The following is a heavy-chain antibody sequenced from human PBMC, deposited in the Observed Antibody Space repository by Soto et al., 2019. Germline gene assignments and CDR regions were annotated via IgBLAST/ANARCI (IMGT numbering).Heavy chain of an antibody. V-gene: IGHV3-7*01. CDR1: GFTFRIYS. CDR3: ERVRPRDYQASSGYYYYNYGLAA. Sequence: GGSLRLSCAASGFTFRIYSMSWVRHAPGKGLEWVANIKQDGGEKDYVDSVRGRFTISRDNARNSLYLQMSSLRADDMAVYHCERVRPRDYQASSGYYYYNYGLAAWGHGTTVTVSS. CDR2: IKQDGGEK. D-gene: IGHD3-22*01. J-gene: IGHJ6*02.